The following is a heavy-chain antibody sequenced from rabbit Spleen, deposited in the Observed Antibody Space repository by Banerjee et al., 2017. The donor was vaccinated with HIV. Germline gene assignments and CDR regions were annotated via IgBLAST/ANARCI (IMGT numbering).Heavy chain of an antibody. CDR1: CFSFNNNDY. Sequence: QSLQESGGDLVKPAASLTLPSTASCFSFNNNDYMCWVRQAPGKGLEWISCIAGSSSGFASSATWAKGRFTCSKTSSTTVTLQMTSLTVADTARYFCARDLDGVIGWDFGWWGPGALVTVS. J-gene: IGHJ4*01. CDR3: ARDLDGVIGWDFGW. CDR2: IAGSSSGFA. D-gene: IGHD4-1*01. V-gene: IGHV1S40*01.